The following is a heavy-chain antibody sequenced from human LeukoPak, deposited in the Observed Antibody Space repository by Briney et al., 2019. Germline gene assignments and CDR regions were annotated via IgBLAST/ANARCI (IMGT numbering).Heavy chain of an antibody. CDR1: GGSINSYY. CDR2: IYDSGNT. Sequence: SETLSLTCTVSGGSINSYYWSWIRQPPGKGLQWIGYIYDSGNTTYNPSLGSRATISVDTSKNRFSLELRSVTAADTAVYYCARRSNYYGSGSFSFYFDSWGQGTLVTVSS. CDR3: ARRSNYYGSGSFSFYFDS. V-gene: IGHV4-59*08. D-gene: IGHD3-10*01. J-gene: IGHJ4*02.